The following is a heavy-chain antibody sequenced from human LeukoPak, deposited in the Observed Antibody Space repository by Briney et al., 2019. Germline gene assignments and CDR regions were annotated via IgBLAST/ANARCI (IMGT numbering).Heavy chain of an antibody. V-gene: IGHV4-59*12. CDR1: GGSISSYY. D-gene: IGHD6-19*01. J-gene: IGHJ6*03. Sequence: SETLSLACTVSGGSISSYYWSWIRQPPGKGLEWIGYIYYSGSTNYNPSLKSRVTISVETSKNHFSLKLSSVTAADTAVYYCARGPRDPYNGWYTAVYYYMDVWGKGTTVTVSS. CDR2: IYYSGST. CDR3: ARGPRDPYNGWYTAVYYYMDV.